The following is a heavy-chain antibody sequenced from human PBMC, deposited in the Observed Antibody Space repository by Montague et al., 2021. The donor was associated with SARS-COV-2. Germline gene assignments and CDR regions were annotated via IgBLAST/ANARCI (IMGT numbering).Heavy chain of an antibody. J-gene: IGHJ6*02. Sequence: CAISGDSVSGNRGAWNWLRQSPSRGLEWVGRTYYRSKWYYNYGVSVESRVTVNADTSKNQVFLQLNSVTPEDTAVYFCARGLPAGPNFGMDVWGQGTTVTVSS. CDR1: GDSVSGNRGA. D-gene: IGHD2-2*01. CDR2: TYYRSKWYY. V-gene: IGHV6-1*01. CDR3: ARGLPAGPNFGMDV.